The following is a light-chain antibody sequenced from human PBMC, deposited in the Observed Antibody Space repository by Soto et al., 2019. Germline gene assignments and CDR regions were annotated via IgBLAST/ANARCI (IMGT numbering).Light chain of an antibody. J-gene: IGLJ3*02. CDR3: SAYDDSRTPWV. Sequence: QSALTQPASASGSPGQSITISCTGTSSDVGGYNYVSWYQQHPGNAPKLMIYDVSKRPSGVSDRFSGSKSGNTASLTISGLQAEDEADYYCSAYDDSRTPWVFGGGTQLTVL. CDR2: DVS. V-gene: IGLV2-14*01. CDR1: SSDVGGYNY.